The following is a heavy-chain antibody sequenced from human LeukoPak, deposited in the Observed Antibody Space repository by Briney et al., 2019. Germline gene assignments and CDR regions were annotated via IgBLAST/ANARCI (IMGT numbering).Heavy chain of an antibody. CDR2: ISWNSGSI. J-gene: IGHJ5*02. V-gene: IGHV3-9*01. D-gene: IGHD4-17*01. CDR3: AKDAQAYGDYLLSWFDP. CDR1: GFSFDDYA. Sequence: PGGSLRLSCAASGFSFDDYAMHWVRQAPGKGLEWVSGISWNSGSIGYADSVKGRFIISRDNAKNSLYLQMSSLRPEDTALYYCAKDAQAYGDYLLSWFDPWGQGTLVTVSS.